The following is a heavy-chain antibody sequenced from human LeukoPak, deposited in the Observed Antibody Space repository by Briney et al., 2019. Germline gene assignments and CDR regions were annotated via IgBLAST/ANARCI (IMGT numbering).Heavy chain of an antibody. CDR2: ISAYNGNT. Sequence: GASLKASCKASGYTFTSYGISWVRQAPGQGLEWMGWISAYNGNTNYAQQRQGRVTMTTDTSTSTAYMELRSLRSDDTAVYYCAREAGLRYFDWWEGHWFDPRGQGTLVTVSS. CDR3: AREAGLRYFDWWEGHWFDP. J-gene: IGHJ5*02. V-gene: IGHV1-18*01. CDR1: GYTFTSYG. D-gene: IGHD3-9*01.